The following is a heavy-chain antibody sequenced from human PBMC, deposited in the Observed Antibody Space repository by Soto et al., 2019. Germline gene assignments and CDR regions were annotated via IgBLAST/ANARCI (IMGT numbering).Heavy chain of an antibody. CDR1: GFTFSTYG. CDR3: AIVRWAPLVGATWSYYYGVDV. J-gene: IGHJ6*02. D-gene: IGHD1-26*01. CDR2: IWYDGSNK. Sequence: GGSLRLSCAASGFTFSTYGMHWVRQAPGKGLEWVAVIWYDGSNKYHADSVKGRFTISRDNSKNTLYLQMNSLRAEDTAVYYCAIVRWAPLVGATWSYYYGVDVWGQGTTVTVPS. V-gene: IGHV3-33*01.